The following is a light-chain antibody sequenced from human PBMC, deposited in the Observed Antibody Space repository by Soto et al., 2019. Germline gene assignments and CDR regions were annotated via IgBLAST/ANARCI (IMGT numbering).Light chain of an antibody. CDR3: QQYGSSPGT. J-gene: IGKJ5*01. CDR1: QSITSNY. V-gene: IGKV3-20*01. CDR2: GAS. Sequence: ENLLAQSPGTLPLSPGERATLSCRASQSITSNYLAWYQQKPGQAPRLLIFGASNRATGIPDRFSGSGSGTDFTLTISRLEPEDFVVYYCQQYGSSPGTFGQGTRLEI.